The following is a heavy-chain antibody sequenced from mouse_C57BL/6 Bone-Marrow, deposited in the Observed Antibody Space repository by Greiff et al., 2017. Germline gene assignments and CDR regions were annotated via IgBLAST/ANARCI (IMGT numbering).Heavy chain of an antibody. V-gene: IGHV1-9*01. CDR1: GYTFTGYW. Sequence: QVQLQQSGAELMKPGASVKLSCKATGYTFTGYWIEWVKQRPGHGLEWIGEILPGSGSTNYNEKFKGKATFTADTSSNTAYMQLSSLTTEDSAIYYCARRGTAQATSLYYFDYWGQGTTLTVSS. J-gene: IGHJ2*01. D-gene: IGHD3-2*02. CDR2: ILPGSGST. CDR3: ARRGTAQATSLYYFDY.